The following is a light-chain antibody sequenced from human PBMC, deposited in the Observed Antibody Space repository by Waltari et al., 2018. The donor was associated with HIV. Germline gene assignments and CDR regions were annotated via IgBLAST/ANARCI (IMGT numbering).Light chain of an antibody. Sequence: DIQIPQSQSPWPALKGERVTFPCRESQNIFKFLNWFQQKPGQAQKLLILAASTLQSGVPSRFSGGGSGTDFTLTISSLQPEDFATYYCLQTYKTPLTFGPGTKLEIK. CDR2: AAS. CDR1: QNIFKF. J-gene: IGKJ3*01. V-gene: IGKV1-39*01. CDR3: LQTYKTPLT.